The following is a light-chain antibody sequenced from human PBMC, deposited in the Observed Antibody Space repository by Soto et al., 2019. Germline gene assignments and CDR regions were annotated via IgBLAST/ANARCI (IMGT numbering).Light chain of an antibody. Sequence: QSALTQPPSASGSPGQSVTISCTGTSSDVGGYSYVSWYLQRPDKVPKLMVYEVSKRPSGVPDRFSGSKSGNTASLTVSGLQAEDEADYYCSSYAGSNNYVVFGGGTKLTVL. V-gene: IGLV2-8*01. J-gene: IGLJ2*01. CDR2: EVS. CDR1: SSDVGGYSY. CDR3: SSYAGSNNYVV.